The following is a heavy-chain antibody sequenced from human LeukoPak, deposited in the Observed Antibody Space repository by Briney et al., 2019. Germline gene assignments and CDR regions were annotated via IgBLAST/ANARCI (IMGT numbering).Heavy chain of an antibody. CDR2: FDPEDGET. Sequence: ASVKVSCKVSGYTLTELSMHWVRQAPGKGLEWMGGFDPEDGETMYAQKFQGRVTMTEDTSTDTAYMELSSLRSEDTAVYYCATAKPGDIVVVPAAMPFDYWGQGTLVTVSS. J-gene: IGHJ4*02. D-gene: IGHD2-2*01. V-gene: IGHV1-24*01. CDR1: GYTLTELS. CDR3: ATAKPGDIVVVPAAMPFDY.